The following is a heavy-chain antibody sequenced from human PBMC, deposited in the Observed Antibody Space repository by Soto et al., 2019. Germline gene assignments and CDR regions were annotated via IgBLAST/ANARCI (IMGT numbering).Heavy chain of an antibody. V-gene: IGHV3-23*01. CDR2: ISGSGGST. Sequence: PGGSLRLSCAASGFTFSSYAMSWVRQAPGKGLEWVSAISGSGGSTYYADSVKGRFTISRDNSKNTLYLQMNSLRAEETAVYYCAIMVKDLGAAFKSYDYIWGSYRPCYFDYWGQGTLVTVSS. J-gene: IGHJ4*02. D-gene: IGHD3-16*02. CDR1: GFTFSSYA. CDR3: AIMVKDLGAAFKSYDYIWGSYRPCYFDY.